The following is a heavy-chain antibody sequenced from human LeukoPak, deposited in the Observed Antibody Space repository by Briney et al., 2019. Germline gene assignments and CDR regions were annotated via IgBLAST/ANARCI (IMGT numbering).Heavy chain of an antibody. D-gene: IGHD3-9*01. CDR3: ARGWYYDILAGPQGADL. J-gene: IGHJ5*02. CDR1: GFTFSSYG. Sequence: GRSLRLSCAASGFTFSSYGLHWVRQAPGKGLEWVAVIWYDGSDKYYADSVKGRFTISRDDSRHTLYLQMNSLRAEDSAVYYCARGWYYDILAGPQGADLWGQGTLVIVSS. CDR2: IWYDGSDK. V-gene: IGHV3-33*01.